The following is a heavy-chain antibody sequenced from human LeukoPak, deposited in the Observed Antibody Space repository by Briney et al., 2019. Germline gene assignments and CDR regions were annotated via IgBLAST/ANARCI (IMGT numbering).Heavy chain of an antibody. V-gene: IGHV5-51*01. CDR3: ARQIRILDAFDI. CDR2: IYPGDSGT. CDR1: GYRFTSYW. Sequence: GESLKISCNGSGYRFTSYWIGWVRQMAGKGLEWMGIIYPGDSGTRDSPSFQGQVTISADKSISTVYLQWSSLKASDTAMYYCARQIRILDAFDIWGQGTMVTVSS. J-gene: IGHJ3*02. D-gene: IGHD3-3*01.